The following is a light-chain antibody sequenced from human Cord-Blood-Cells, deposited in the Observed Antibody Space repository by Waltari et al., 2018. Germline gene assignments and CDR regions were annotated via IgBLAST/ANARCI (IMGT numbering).Light chain of an antibody. Sequence: QSALTQPASVSGSPGQSITISCPRTSSDVGGYNYVSWYQQPPGKAPKLMIYDVSKRPSGVSNRFSGSKSGNTASLTISGLQAEDEADYYCSSYTSSSTWVFGGGTKLTVL. CDR2: DVS. J-gene: IGLJ3*02. CDR3: SSYTSSSTWV. CDR1: SSDVGGYNY. V-gene: IGLV2-14*01.